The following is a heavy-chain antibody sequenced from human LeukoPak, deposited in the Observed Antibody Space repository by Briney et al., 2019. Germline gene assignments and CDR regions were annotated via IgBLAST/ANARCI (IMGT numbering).Heavy chain of an antibody. CDR1: GFTFSSYG. CDR3: TKDYCGRFCSAV. Sequence: PGGSLRLSCAASGFTFSSYGFNWVRQAPGKGLEWVSSISSSSNYIYYVDSVKGRFTISRDNSKNTLYLQMSSLRAEDTAKYYCTKDYCGRFCSAVWGQGTTVTVSS. CDR2: ISSSSNYI. D-gene: IGHD3-3*01. J-gene: IGHJ6*02. V-gene: IGHV3-21*04.